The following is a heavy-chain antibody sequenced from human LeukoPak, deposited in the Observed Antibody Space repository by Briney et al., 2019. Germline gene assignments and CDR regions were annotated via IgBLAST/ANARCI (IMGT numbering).Heavy chain of an antibody. CDR2: IYTSGST. D-gene: IGHD3-22*01. Sequence: SETLSLTCTVSGGSISSYCWSWIRQPAGKGLEWIGRIYTSGSTNYNPSLKSRVTMSVDTSKNQFSLKLSSVTAADTAVYYCASLYYYDTSGYYPGSYSFDYWGQGTLVTVSS. V-gene: IGHV4-4*07. J-gene: IGHJ4*02. CDR1: GGSISSYC. CDR3: ASLYYYDTSGYYPGSYSFDY.